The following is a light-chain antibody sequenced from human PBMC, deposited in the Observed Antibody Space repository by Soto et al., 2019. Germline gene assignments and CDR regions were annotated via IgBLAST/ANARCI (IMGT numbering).Light chain of an antibody. CDR2: VAS. J-gene: IGKJ1*01. CDR3: QQYGSSLWT. CDR1: QSVSSSY. Sequence: ENVSTQSPGTVSLSPGERATLSCRASQSVSSSYLAWYQQKPGQAPRLLIYVASTRATGIPARFSGGGSGTDFTLTISRLEPEDFAVYYRQQYGSSLWTFGQGTNVDIK. V-gene: IGKV3-20*01.